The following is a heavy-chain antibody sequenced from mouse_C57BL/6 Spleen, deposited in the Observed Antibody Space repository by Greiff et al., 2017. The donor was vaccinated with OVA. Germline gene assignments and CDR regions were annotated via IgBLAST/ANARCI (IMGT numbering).Heavy chain of an antibody. V-gene: IGHV8-12*01. Sequence: QVTLKVSGPGILQSSQTLSLTCSFSGFSLSTSGMGVSWIRQPSGKGLEWLAHIYWDDDKRSNPSLKRRLTISKDTSRNQVFLKITMVDTADTATYYCARREGYYGSSYDYAMDYWGQGTSVTVSS. CDR3: ARREGYYGSSYDYAMDY. J-gene: IGHJ4*01. D-gene: IGHD1-1*01. CDR2: IYWDDDK. CDR1: GFSLSTSGMG.